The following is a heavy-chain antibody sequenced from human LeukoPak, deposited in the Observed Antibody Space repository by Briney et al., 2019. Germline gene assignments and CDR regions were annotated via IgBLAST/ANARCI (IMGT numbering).Heavy chain of an antibody. CDR2: IYHSGST. CDR1: GGSISSGGYS. V-gene: IGHV4-30-2*01. D-gene: IGHD2-21*01. Sequence: TPSQTLSLTCAVSGGSISSGGYSWSWIRQPPGKGLEWIGYIYHSGSTYYNPSLKSRVTISVDRSKNQFSLKLSSVTAADTAVYYCAREVVVIALDPFDPWGQGTLVTVSS. J-gene: IGHJ5*02. CDR3: AREVVVIALDPFDP.